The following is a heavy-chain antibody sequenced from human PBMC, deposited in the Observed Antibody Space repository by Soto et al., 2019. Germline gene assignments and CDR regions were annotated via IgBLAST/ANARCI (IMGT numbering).Heavy chain of an antibody. J-gene: IGHJ5*02. CDR2: IIPIFGTA. Sequence: QVQLVQSGAEVKKPGSSVKVSCKASGGTFSNYAISWVRQAPGQGLEWMGGIIPIFGTANYAQKFQGRVTITADESTSTAYMELSSLRSEDTAVYYCARARGPSSGYYPSWFDPWGQGTLVTVSS. D-gene: IGHD3-22*01. CDR3: ARARGPSSGYYPSWFDP. V-gene: IGHV1-69*12. CDR1: GGTFSNYA.